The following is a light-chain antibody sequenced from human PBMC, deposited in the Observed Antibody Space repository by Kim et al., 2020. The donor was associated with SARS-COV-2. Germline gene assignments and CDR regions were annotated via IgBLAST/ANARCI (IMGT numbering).Light chain of an antibody. CDR3: QYLKSYPLT. CDR2: AAS. Sequence: ASVGDRVTITGRATQDIDNYVAWYQQKPGKAPNLLISAASTLQSGVPSRFSGSGSGTDFALTINSLQPEDFATYYCQYLKSYPLTFGQGTRLEIK. J-gene: IGKJ5*01. V-gene: IGKV1-9*01. CDR1: QDIDNY.